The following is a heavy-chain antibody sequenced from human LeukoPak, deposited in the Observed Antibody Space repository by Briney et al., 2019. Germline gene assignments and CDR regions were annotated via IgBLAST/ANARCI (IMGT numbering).Heavy chain of an antibody. CDR2: ISGSGGST. CDR1: GFTFSSYA. Sequence: PGGSLRLSCAASGFTFSSYAMSWVRQAPGKGLEWVSAISGSGGSTYYADSVKGRFTISRDSSKNTLYLQMNSLRAEDTAVYYCAKDYGDSPETSDFDYWGQGTLVTVSS. CDR3: AKDYGDSPETSDFDY. V-gene: IGHV3-23*01. J-gene: IGHJ4*02. D-gene: IGHD4-17*01.